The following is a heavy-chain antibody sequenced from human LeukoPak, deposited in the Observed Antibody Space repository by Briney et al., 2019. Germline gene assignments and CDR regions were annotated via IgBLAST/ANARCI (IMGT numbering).Heavy chain of an antibody. Sequence: GGSLRLSCAASGFTFSNYGMHWVRQAPGKGLEWVAFIQYDGRNKYYADSVKGRFTVSRDNSKNTLYLQMNSLRAEDTAVFYCAKDKLTYQLLPGYFDLWGRGTLVTVSS. CDR2: IQYDGRNK. V-gene: IGHV3-30*02. CDR3: AKDKLTYQLLPGYFDL. J-gene: IGHJ2*01. CDR1: GFTFSNYG. D-gene: IGHD2/OR15-2a*01.